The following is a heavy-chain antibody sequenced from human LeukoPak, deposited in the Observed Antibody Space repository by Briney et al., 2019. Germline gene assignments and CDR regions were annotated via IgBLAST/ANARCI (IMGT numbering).Heavy chain of an antibody. Sequence: GASVKVSCKASGYTFTGYYMHWVRQAPGQGLERRGWINPNSGGTNYAQKFQGRVTMTRDTSISTAYMELSRLRSDDTAVYYCARDKPPYSSGWYREDWFDPWGQGTLVTVSS. CDR2: INPNSGGT. CDR3: ARDKPPYSSGWYREDWFDP. J-gene: IGHJ5*02. CDR1: GYTFTGYY. V-gene: IGHV1-2*02. D-gene: IGHD6-19*01.